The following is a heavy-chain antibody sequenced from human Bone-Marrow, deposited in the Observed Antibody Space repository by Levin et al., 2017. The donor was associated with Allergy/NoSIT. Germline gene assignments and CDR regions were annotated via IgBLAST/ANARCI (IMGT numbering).Heavy chain of an antibody. V-gene: IGHV1-24*01. CDR2: FDPEDAEI. Sequence: ASVKVSCKVSGYTLTDFSMHWVRQAPGKGLEWMGGFDPEDAEIVYAPKFQGRVTMTDDTSTGAAYMELSSLRSEDTAVYYCATRAGWPGGGNAFDVWGQGTMVTVSS. CDR3: ATRAGWPGGGNAFDV. CDR1: GYTLTDFS. D-gene: IGHD6-19*01. J-gene: IGHJ3*01.